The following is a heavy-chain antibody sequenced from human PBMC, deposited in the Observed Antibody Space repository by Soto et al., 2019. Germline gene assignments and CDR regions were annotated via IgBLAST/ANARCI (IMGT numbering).Heavy chain of an antibody. J-gene: IGHJ4*01. CDR3: ATSVSSAMAFDY. D-gene: IGHD5-18*01. Sequence: GASVKVSCKASGYTFTHYYIHWVRQAPGQGLGWMGIINPNGGITTYAQKFRAGFTMTRDTSTSTVDLELSSLRSEDSAIYYCATSVSSAMAFDYWG. CDR2: INPNGGIT. V-gene: IGHV1-46*01. CDR1: GYTFTHYY.